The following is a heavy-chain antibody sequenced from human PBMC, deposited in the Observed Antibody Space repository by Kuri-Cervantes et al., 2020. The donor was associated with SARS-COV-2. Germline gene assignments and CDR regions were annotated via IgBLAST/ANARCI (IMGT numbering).Heavy chain of an antibody. J-gene: IGHJ3*02. V-gene: IGHV3-48*04. CDR3: ASSGGTVSGPGAFDI. D-gene: IGHD3-10*01. CDR1: GFTFSSYG. Sequence: GGSLRLSCAASGFTFSSYGMHWVRKAPGKGLEWVSYISSSGSTIYYADSVKGRFTISRDNAKNSLYLQMNSLRAEDTAVYYGASSGGTVSGPGAFDILGQGAMVTVSS. CDR2: ISSSGSTI.